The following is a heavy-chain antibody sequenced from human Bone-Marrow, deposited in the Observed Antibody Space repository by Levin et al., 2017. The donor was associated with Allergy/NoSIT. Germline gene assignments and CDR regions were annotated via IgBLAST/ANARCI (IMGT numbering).Heavy chain of an antibody. CDR1: GFTFNTYA. CDR2: IGSSGTTI. J-gene: IGHJ6*02. D-gene: IGHD3-16*01. CDR3: ARDYLPSWGYYYGMDV. V-gene: IGHV3-48*04. Sequence: GGSLRLSCAASGFTFNTYAMNWVRQAPGKGLEWVSYIGSSGTTIYYADSVKGRFTISRDNAKNSLFLQMSSLRAEDTAVYYCARDYLPSWGYYYGMDVWGQGTTVTVSS.